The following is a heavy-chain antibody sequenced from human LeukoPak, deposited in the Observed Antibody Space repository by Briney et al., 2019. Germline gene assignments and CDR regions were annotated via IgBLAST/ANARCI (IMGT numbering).Heavy chain of an antibody. J-gene: IGHJ6*02. Sequence: GGSLRLSCAASGFTVSSNYMSWVRQAPGKGLEWDSVIYSGGSTYYADSVKGRFTISRDNSKNTLYLQMNSLRAEDTAVYYCARDSVKLLWFGELSYYGMDVWGQGTTVTVSS. CDR2: IYSGGST. D-gene: IGHD3-10*01. CDR1: GFTVSSNY. V-gene: IGHV3-66*01. CDR3: ARDSVKLLWFGELSYYGMDV.